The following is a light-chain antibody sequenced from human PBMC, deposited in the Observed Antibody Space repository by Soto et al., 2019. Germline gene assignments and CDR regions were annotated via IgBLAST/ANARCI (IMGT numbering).Light chain of an antibody. V-gene: IGKV1-12*01. CDR2: SAS. CDR3: QQAKSFPIT. CDR1: QDIGNW. Sequence: DIQVTQSPPSMAASVGDRVTITCRASQDIGNWMTWYQQKPGKAPKLLIYSASTLVRGVPSRFSGSASGTEFTLTISGLQPEDSLTYYCQQAKSFPITFGQGTRLEIK. J-gene: IGKJ5*01.